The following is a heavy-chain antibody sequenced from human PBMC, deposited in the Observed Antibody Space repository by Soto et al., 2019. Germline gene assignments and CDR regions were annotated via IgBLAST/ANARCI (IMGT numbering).Heavy chain of an antibody. CDR3: VRELGFSSTWPAY. V-gene: IGHV3-30*19. D-gene: IGHD2-2*01. J-gene: IGHJ4*02. CDR1: GFSLSSYG. Sequence: QVQLVESGGGVVQPGRSLRLSCAASGFSLSSYGMHWVRQAPGKGLEWVADSSFDGSDAHYADSAKGRFTISRDSSTLYLQMNSLRGDDTATYFCVRELGFSSTWPAYWGQGTLVTVSS. CDR2: SSFDGSDA.